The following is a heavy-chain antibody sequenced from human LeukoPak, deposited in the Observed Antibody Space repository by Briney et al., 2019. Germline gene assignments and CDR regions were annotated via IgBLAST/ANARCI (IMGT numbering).Heavy chain of an antibody. CDR2: NYHGDAGP. D-gene: IGHD1-26*01. Sequence: GESLKISCKVSGYIFTSYCIGWVRQMPGKVLELMGINYHGDAGPTYSPSLQGQVTISVDKFINTAYLQWSSLPASDTAMYYCGMSGDRVPLQDDVFDVWGQGTMVTVST. CDR3: GMSGDRVPLQDDVFDV. CDR1: GYIFTSYC. J-gene: IGHJ3*01. V-gene: IGHV5-51*01.